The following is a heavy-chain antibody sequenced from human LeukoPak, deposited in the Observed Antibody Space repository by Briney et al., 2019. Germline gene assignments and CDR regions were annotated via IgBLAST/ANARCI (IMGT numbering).Heavy chain of an antibody. CDR1: GFTFSSYA. Sequence: PGGSLRLSCAASGFTFSSYAMSWVRQAPGKGLEWVSAISGSGGSTYYADSVKGRFTISRDNAKNSLYLQMNSLRAEDTAVYYCARVETLRQVYYMDVWGKGTTVTISS. CDR3: ARVETLRQVYYMDV. CDR2: ISGSGGST. D-gene: IGHD3-3*01. J-gene: IGHJ6*03. V-gene: IGHV3-23*01.